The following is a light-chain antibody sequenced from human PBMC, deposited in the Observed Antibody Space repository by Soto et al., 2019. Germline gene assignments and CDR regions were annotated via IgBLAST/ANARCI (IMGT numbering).Light chain of an antibody. CDR1: SSDVGAYNY. V-gene: IGLV2-14*01. CDR3: RSYTSSSTVV. Sequence: QSALTQPASVSGSPGQSITISCTGTSSDVGAYNYVSWYQQHPGKAPKLMIYDVSDRTSGISNRFSGFKSGNTASLTISGLQAEDEADYYCRSYTSSSTVVFGGGTKLTVL. CDR2: DVS. J-gene: IGLJ2*01.